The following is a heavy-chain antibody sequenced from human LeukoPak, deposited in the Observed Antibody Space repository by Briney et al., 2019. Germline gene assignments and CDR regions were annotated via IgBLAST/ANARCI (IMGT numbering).Heavy chain of an antibody. CDR2: ISTDGSYT. CDR3: ARICSTTDCLISA. Sequence: GGSLRLSCAASGFTFDDYAMHWVRQAPGKGLVWVARISTDGSYTSYADCVKGRFTISRDNAKNTVYLQMSSLRAEDTAIYYCARICSTTDCLISAWGQGTLVTVSS. V-gene: IGHV3-74*01. D-gene: IGHD2-2*01. CDR1: GFTFDDYA. J-gene: IGHJ4*02.